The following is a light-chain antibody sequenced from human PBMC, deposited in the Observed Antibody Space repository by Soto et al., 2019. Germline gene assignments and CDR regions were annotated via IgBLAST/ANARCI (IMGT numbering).Light chain of an antibody. V-gene: IGLV2-11*01. J-gene: IGLJ2*01. CDR2: DVT. Sequence: QSALTQPHSVSGSPGQSVTISCTGTSSDVGVYNYVSWYQQHPGKAPKLIIYDVTKRPSGVPDRFSGSKSANTASLIISGLQAADEAEYYCCCCSYADSSSFRVLFGGGTQLTVL. CDR1: SSDVGVYNY. CDR3: CSYADSSSFRVL.